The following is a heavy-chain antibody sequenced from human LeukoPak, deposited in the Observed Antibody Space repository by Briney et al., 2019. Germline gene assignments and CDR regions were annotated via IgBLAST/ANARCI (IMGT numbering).Heavy chain of an antibody. Sequence: SQTLSLTCTVSGGSISSGSYYWSWIRQPAGKGLEWIGRIYTSGSTNYNPSLKSRVTISVDKSKNQFSLKLSSVTAADTAVYYCARAVRLGGFGKLQYYFDYWGQGTLVTVSS. J-gene: IGHJ4*02. V-gene: IGHV4-61*02. CDR3: ARAVRLGGFGKLQYYFDY. D-gene: IGHD3-10*01. CDR2: IYTSGST. CDR1: GGSISSGSYY.